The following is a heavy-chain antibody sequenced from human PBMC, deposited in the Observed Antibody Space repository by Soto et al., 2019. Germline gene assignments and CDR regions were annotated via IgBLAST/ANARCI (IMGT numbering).Heavy chain of an antibody. J-gene: IGHJ3*02. Sequence: SGTLSPTCPLPCGSIRSYHWSRVRQTQGKGLEWIGYIYYSGSTNYNPSLKSRVTISVDTSKNQFSLKLSSVTAADTAVYYCARVVAANAFDIWGQGTTVTVSS. D-gene: IGHD2-15*01. CDR3: ARVVAANAFDI. V-gene: IGHV4-59*01. CDR2: IYYSGST. CDR1: CGSIRSYH.